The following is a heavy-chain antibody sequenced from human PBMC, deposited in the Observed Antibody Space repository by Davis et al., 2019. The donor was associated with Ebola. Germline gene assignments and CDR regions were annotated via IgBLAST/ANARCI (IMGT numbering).Heavy chain of an antibody. CDR3: ARQPGLVGAADF. CDR1: GYSFTNFW. CDR2: IYPGDSDT. D-gene: IGHD1-26*01. V-gene: IGHV5-51*01. J-gene: IGHJ4*02. Sequence: GESLKISCQGSGYSFTNFWIAWVRQMPGKGLEWMGIIYPGDSDTRYSPSVQGLVTVSVDRSTATAYLQWKSLKASDTAIYYCARQPGLVGAADFWGQGTLVTVSS.